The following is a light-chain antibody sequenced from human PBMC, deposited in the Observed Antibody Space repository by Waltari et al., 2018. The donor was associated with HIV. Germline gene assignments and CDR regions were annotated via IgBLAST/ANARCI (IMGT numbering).Light chain of an antibody. CDR3: SSYGDSLRVL. V-gene: IGLV2-8*01. CDR1: SSDIGASAY. Sequence: QSALTQPPSASGSLGQSVTISCTGSSSDIGASAYVSWFQQHPHSAPKLLLYEVTRRPSTVSDRFSGSRSGYTAFLTVAGLQPDDEATYFCSSYGDSLRVLFGGGTNVTVL. CDR2: EVT. J-gene: IGLJ2*01.